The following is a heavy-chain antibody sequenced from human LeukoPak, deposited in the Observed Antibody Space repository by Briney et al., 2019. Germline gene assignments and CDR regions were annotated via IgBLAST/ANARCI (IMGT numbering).Heavy chain of an antibody. CDR1: GFTFSSYW. J-gene: IGHJ6*03. D-gene: IGHD6-13*01. CDR2: IKQDGSEK. CDR3: ARDRVSALPYYYYMDV. V-gene: IGHV3-7*01. Sequence: GGSLRLSCAASGFTFSSYWMSWVRQAPGKGLEWVANIKQDGSEKYYVDSVKGRFTISRDNAKNSLYLQMNSLRAEDTAVYYCARDRVSALPYYYYMDVWGKGTTVTVSS.